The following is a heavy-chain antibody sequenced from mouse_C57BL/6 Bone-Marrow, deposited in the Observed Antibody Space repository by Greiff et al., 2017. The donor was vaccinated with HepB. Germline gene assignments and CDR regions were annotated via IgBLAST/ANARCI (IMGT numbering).Heavy chain of an antibody. CDR3: TTSPITTVVAPYSFDY. V-gene: IGHV14-4*01. Sequence: VQLQQSGAELVRPGASVKLSCTASGFNIKDDYMHWVKQRPEQGLEWIGWIDPENGDTEYASKFQGKATITADTSSNTADLQLSSLTSEDTAVYYCTTSPITTVVAPYSFDYWGQGTTLTVSS. J-gene: IGHJ2*01. CDR1: GFNIKDDY. D-gene: IGHD1-1*01. CDR2: IDPENGDT.